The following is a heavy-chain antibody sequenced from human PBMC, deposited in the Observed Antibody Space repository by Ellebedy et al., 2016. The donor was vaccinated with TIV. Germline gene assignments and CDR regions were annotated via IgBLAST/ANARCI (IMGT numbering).Heavy chain of an antibody. D-gene: IGHD2-15*01. J-gene: IGHJ4*02. CDR1: GYTFTSYG. CDR2: ISAYNGNT. Sequence: AASVKVSCKASGYTFTSYGISWVRQAPGQGLEWMGWISAYNGNTNYAQKLQGRVTMTTDTSTSTAYMELRSLRSDDTAVYYCARGIVVVVAATPLDYWGQGTLVTVSS. V-gene: IGHV1-18*01. CDR3: ARGIVVVVAATPLDY.